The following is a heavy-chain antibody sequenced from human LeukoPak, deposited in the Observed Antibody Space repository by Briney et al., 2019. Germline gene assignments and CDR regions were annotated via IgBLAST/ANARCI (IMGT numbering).Heavy chain of an antibody. V-gene: IGHV3-21*01. D-gene: IGHD3-3*01. J-gene: IGHJ4*02. CDR3: ARDRRRPGSGYLALLDY. CDR2: ISSSSSYI. CDR1: GFTFSSYS. Sequence: GGSLRLSCAASGFTFSSYSMNWVRQAPGKGLEWVSSISSSSSYIYYADSVKGRFTISRDNAKNSLYLQMNSLRAEDTAVYYCARDRRRPGSGYLALLDYWGQGTLVTVSS.